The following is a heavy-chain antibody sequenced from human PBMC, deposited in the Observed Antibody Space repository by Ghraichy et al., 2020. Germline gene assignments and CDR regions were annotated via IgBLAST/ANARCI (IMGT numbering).Heavy chain of an antibody. CDR1: GFTFSTYG. CDR3: ARDSYYFGSGSYWYFDL. Sequence: GESLNISCAASGFTFSTYGMHWVRQAPGKGLEWVAVIWYDGSNKYYADSVKGRFTISRDNSNNTLFLQMNSLRAEDAAVYYCARDSYYFGSGSYWYFDLWGRGTLVTVSS. D-gene: IGHD3-10*01. CDR2: IWYDGSNK. J-gene: IGHJ2*01. V-gene: IGHV3-33*01.